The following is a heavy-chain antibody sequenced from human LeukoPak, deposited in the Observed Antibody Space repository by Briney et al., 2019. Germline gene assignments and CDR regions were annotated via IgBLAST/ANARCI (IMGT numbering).Heavy chain of an antibody. J-gene: IGHJ4*02. Sequence: GGSLRLSCAASGFTFSSNAMSWVRQAPGKGLEWVSAIRGSGSSTYYADSVKGRFTISRDNSENTLHLQMNSLRAADTAVYYCAKVRSDYYDILTGNYNPLFDYWGQGTLVTVSS. D-gene: IGHD3-9*01. CDR3: AKVRSDYYDILTGNYNPLFDY. CDR1: GFTFSSNA. CDR2: IRGSGSST. V-gene: IGHV3-23*01.